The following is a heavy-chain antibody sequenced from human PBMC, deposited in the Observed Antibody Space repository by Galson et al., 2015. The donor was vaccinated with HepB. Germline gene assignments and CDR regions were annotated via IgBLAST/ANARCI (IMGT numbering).Heavy chain of an antibody. CDR1: GFTFSYYA. CDR3: AKVFPEKTDGWYRQALYYFD. J-gene: IGHJ4*01. CDR2: ITPSGDNT. V-gene: IGHV3-23*01. Sequence: SLRVSCAASGFTFSYYAMSWVRQAPGKGLEWISAITPSGDNTYSADSMKGRFFISRDNSQNTLFLQMNSLRADDTAIYFCAKVFPEKTDGWYRQALYYFD. D-gene: IGHD6-19*01.